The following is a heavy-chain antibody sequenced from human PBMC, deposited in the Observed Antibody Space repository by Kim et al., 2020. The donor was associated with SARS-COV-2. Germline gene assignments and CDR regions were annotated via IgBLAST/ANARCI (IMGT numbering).Heavy chain of an antibody. J-gene: IGHJ5*02. CDR3: ARDRPHNWFDP. Sequence: NYANKLQGRLTMTMDTSTTTVYMALSGLRSEDTAIYYCARDRPHNWFDPWGQGTLVTVSS. V-gene: IGHV1-46*01.